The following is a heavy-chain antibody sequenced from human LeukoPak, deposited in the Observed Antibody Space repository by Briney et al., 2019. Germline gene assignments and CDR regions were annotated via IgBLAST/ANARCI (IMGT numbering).Heavy chain of an antibody. V-gene: IGHV1-24*01. D-gene: IGHD4-11*01. CDR2: FDPEDGET. Sequence: GASVKVSCKVSGYTLTELSMHWVRQAPGKGLEWMGGFDPEDGETIYAQKFQGRVTMTEDTSTDTAYMELRSLRSDDTAVYYCARTPYTSRPPPGRLMTTVTTGDYWGQGTLVTVSS. CDR1: GYTLTELS. J-gene: IGHJ4*02. CDR3: ARTPYTSRPPPGRLMTTVTTGDY.